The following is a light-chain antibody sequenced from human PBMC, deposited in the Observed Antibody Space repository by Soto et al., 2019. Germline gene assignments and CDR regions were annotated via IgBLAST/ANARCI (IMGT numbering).Light chain of an antibody. J-gene: IGKJ5*01. Sequence: DIQMTQSPSTLSGSVGDRVTITCRASQTISSWLAWYQQKPGKAPNLLIYGASTLQSGVPSRFSGSGSGTDFTLTISSLQPEDFATYYCQQLNSYPITFGQGTRLEIK. CDR1: QTISSW. CDR3: QQLNSYPIT. V-gene: IGKV1-5*01. CDR2: GAS.